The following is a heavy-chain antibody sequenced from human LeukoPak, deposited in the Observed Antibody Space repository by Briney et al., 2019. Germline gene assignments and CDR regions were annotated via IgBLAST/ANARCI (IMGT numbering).Heavy chain of an antibody. D-gene: IGHD4/OR15-4a*01. V-gene: IGHV1-46*01. Sequence: ASVKVSCKASGYTFTSYYMHWMRQAPGQGLEWMGIINPSGGSTSYAQKFQGRVTMTRDTSTSTVYMELSSLRSEDMAVYYCARGPNVNWFDPWGQGTLVTVSS. CDR1: GYTFTSYY. CDR3: ARGPNVNWFDP. CDR2: INPSGGST. J-gene: IGHJ5*02.